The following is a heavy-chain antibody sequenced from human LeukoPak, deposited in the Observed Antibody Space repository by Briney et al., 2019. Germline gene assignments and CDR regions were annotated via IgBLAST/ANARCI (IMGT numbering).Heavy chain of an antibody. CDR1: GGSVSSSSCY. J-gene: IGHJ3*02. CDR3: ARDKPYGVHDAFDI. Sequence: PSETLSLTCSVSGGSVSSSSCYWGWIRQPPGKGLEWIGSFYYSGSTYYNPSLKGRVTISVDTSKNQFSLRLNSVTAADTAVYYCARDKPYGVHDAFDIWGQGTMVTVSS. D-gene: IGHD4-17*01. CDR2: FYYSGST. V-gene: IGHV4-39*07.